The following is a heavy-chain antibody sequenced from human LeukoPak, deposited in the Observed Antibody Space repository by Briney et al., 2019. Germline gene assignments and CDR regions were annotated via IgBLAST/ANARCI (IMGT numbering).Heavy chain of an antibody. CDR1: GFTFRRSW. J-gene: IGHJ4*02. CDR3: ARVEIRADFDF. V-gene: IGHV3-7*01. CDR2: IEPDARGK. Sequence: GGSLRLSCTASGFTFRRSWMAWIRQARGKGLEWVANIEPDARGKYYVDIVKGRFTVSRDNTKNTVSLQMKRLGIEDTAVYYCARVEIRADFDFWGQGVLVTVSS.